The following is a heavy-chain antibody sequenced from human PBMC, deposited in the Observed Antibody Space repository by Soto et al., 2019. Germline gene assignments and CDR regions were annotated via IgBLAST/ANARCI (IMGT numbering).Heavy chain of an antibody. V-gene: IGHV4-59*01. J-gene: IGHJ4*02. CDR3: ARGGEQQLLSSLDF. Sequence: QVQLQESGPGLVKPSETLSLTCTVSGDSISNYYWNWIRQPPGKGLEWIGCIYYSRSSNHNPSLKSRFSISIHTSKNQFSLRLSSVTTTDTAVYYCARGGEQQLLSSLDFWGQGTLVTVSS. CDR1: GDSISNYY. CDR2: IYYSRSS. D-gene: IGHD6-13*01.